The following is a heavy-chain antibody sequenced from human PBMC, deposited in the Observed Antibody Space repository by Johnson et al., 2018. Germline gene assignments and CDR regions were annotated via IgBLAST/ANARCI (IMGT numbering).Heavy chain of an antibody. V-gene: IGHV3-30*03. CDR2: ISYDGSNE. J-gene: IGHJ3*02. CDR1: GFTFSNHD. Sequence: VQLVETGGGVVQPGRSLRLSCAASGFTFSNHDMHWVRQAPGKGLEWVTVISYDGSNEYYGDSVKGRFTISRDNSKNTLHLQMNSLRTEDTAVYYCAVWDHWLHAFDIWGQGTMVTVSS. CDR3: AVWDHWLHAFDI. D-gene: IGHD6-19*01.